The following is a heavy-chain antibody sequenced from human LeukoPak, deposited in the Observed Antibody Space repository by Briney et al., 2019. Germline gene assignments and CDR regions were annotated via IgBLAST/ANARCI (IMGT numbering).Heavy chain of an antibody. CDR1: GGSISGTNW. D-gene: IGHD1-26*01. CDR2: ISLAGQT. Sequence: SETLSLTCGVSGGSISGTNWWSWVRQPPGQGLEWIGEISLAGQTNYDPSLNGRVTMSLDKSSNQLSLHLTSVTAADTATYFCSRESGPFCPFGYWGQGTLVIVSS. J-gene: IGHJ4*02. V-gene: IGHV4/OR15-8*02. CDR3: SRESGPFCPFGY.